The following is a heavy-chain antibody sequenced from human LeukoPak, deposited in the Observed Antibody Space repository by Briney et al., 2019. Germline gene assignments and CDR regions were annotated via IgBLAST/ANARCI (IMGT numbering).Heavy chain of an antibody. CDR3: ANDFWSGYYTEDDY. CDR2: ISSSSSTI. CDR1: GFTFSSYS. J-gene: IGHJ4*02. Sequence: GGSLRLSCAASGFTFSSYSMNWVRQAPGKGLEWVSYISSSSSTIYYADSMKGRFTISRDNSKNTLYLQMNSLRAEDTAVYYCANDFWSGYYTEDDYWGQGTLVTVSS. D-gene: IGHD3-3*01. V-gene: IGHV3-48*01.